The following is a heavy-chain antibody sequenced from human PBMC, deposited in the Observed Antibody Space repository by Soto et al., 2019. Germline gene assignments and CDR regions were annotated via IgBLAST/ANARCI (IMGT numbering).Heavy chain of an antibody. Sequence: NPSETLSLTCSVSGASISTSSYFWGWIRQAPGKGLEWIGNVYQSGTTRLNPSLKSRVSIFVDRSKNQFSLELNSATAADRAVYYCARQPESTSYFDYWGQGILVTVSS. D-gene: IGHD2-2*01. CDR1: GASISTSSYF. CDR2: VYQSGTT. V-gene: IGHV4-39*01. J-gene: IGHJ4*02. CDR3: ARQPESTSYFDY.